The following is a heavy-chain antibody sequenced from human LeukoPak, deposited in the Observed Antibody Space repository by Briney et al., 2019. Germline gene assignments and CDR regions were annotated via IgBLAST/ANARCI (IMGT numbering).Heavy chain of an antibody. D-gene: IGHD1-26*01. CDR3: ARDLTGAVFDF. J-gene: IGHJ4*02. V-gene: IGHV3-74*01. CDR1: GFTFSSYW. Sequence: GGSLRLSCAASGFTFSSYWMHWVRQAPGKWLVCVSRITSDGSSTSYADSVRGRFTISRDNAKNTVYLQMNSLRAEDTAVYYCARDLTGAVFDFWGQGTLVTVSS. CDR2: ITSDGSST.